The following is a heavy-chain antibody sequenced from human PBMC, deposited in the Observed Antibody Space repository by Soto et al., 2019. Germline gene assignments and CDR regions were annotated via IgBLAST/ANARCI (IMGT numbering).Heavy chain of an antibody. CDR2: ISSSSNTI. V-gene: IGHV3-48*01. CDR3: ALRAGPL. Sequence: GGSLRLSCAASGFSFSTYSMNWVRQAPGEGLEWISYISSSSNTIYYADSVKGRFTISRDNAKNSLYLQMNSLRAEDTAVYYCALRAGPLGGQGT. J-gene: IGHJ4*02. D-gene: IGHD6-13*01. CDR1: GFSFSTYS.